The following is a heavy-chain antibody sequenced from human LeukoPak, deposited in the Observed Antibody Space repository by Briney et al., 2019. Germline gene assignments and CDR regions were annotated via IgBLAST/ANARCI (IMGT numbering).Heavy chain of an antibody. D-gene: IGHD6-13*01. J-gene: IGHJ6*02. V-gene: IGHV3-33*03. CDR1: GFTFSTYG. CDR2: IWFDGSNE. CDR3: ARREGIAAAGTPWYYGMDV. Sequence: GGSLRLSCATSGFTFSTYGMHWVRQAPGKGLEWVACIWFDGSNEDYADSVKGRFTISRDNSKNTLFLQMNSLRAEDTAVYYCARREGIAAAGTPWYYGMDVWGQGTTVTVSS.